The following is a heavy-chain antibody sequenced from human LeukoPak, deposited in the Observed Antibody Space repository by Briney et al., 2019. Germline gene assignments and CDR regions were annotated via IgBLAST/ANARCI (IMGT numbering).Heavy chain of an antibody. V-gene: IGHV3-23*01. J-gene: IGHJ4*02. CDR3: AKDSSGYYHAWYYFDY. CDR2: ISGTGVST. D-gene: IGHD3-22*01. CDR1: GFSFSSYA. Sequence: GGSLRLSCAASGFSFSSYAMSWVRQAPGKGLECVSTISGTGVSTYYAHSVKGRFTISRDNSKNTVYLQIDSLRAEDTALYYCAKDSSGYYHAWYYFDYWGQGSLVTVSS.